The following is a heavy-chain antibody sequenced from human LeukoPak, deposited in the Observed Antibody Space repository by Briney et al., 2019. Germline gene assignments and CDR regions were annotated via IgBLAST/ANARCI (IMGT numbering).Heavy chain of an antibody. Sequence: SETLSLTCTVSGGSITGSYWSWLRQPPGKGLEYIGYIDYSGSTNYNPSLKSRVTISVDTSKNQFSLKLSSVTAADTAVYYCARVGPWCFDLWGRGTLVTVSS. J-gene: IGHJ2*01. CDR1: GGSITGSY. CDR3: ARVGPWCFDL. CDR2: IDYSGST. V-gene: IGHV4-59*01.